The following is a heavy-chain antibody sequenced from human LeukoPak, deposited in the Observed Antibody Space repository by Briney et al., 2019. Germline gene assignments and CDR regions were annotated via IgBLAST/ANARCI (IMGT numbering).Heavy chain of an antibody. V-gene: IGHV4-38-2*02. CDR1: GYSISSGYY. CDR2: IYHSGST. J-gene: IGHJ4*02. D-gene: IGHD4-17*01. CDR3: ARAADGDYDFDY. Sequence: SETLSLTCTVSGYSISSGYYWGWIRQPPGKALEWIGSIYHSGSTYYNPSLKSRVTISVDTSKNQFSLKLSSVTAADTAVYYCARAADGDYDFDYWGQGTLVTVSS.